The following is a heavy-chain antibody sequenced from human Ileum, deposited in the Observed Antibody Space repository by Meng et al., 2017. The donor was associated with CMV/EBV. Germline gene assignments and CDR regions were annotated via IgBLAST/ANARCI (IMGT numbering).Heavy chain of an antibody. CDR2: FDYSGKT. Sequence: SETLSLTCTVSGGSINSSGYYWGWIRQPPGRGLEWIGSFDYSGKTYYNPSLKSRVSMSADTSKNQFSLNLSSVSAADTAVYFCARETYYYGLDVWGQGTTVTVSS. V-gene: IGHV4-39*07. CDR3: ARETYYYGLDV. CDR1: GGSINSSGYY. J-gene: IGHJ6*02.